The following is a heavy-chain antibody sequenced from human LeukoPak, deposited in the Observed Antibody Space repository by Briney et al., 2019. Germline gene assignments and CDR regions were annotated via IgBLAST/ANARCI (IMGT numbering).Heavy chain of an antibody. CDR2: ISYDGSNK. CDR3: ARVPYYYDSSGYFGDSDLYYFDY. D-gene: IGHD3-22*01. V-gene: IGHV3-30*04. CDR1: GFTFSSYA. Sequence: GGSLGLSCAASGFTFSSYAMHWVRQAPGKGLEWVAVISYDGSNKYYADSVKGRFTISRDNSKNTLYLQMNSLRAEDTAVYYCARVPYYYDSSGYFGDSDLYYFDYWGQGTLVTVSS. J-gene: IGHJ4*02.